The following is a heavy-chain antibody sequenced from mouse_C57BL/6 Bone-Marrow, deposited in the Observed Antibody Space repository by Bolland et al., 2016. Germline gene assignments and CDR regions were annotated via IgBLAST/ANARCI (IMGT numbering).Heavy chain of an antibody. CDR3: ARSHYGSSPWFAY. J-gene: IGHJ3*01. Sequence: YGTTSYNQKFKGKATLTVDQSSSTAYMQLNSLTSEDSAVYYCARSHYGSSPWFAYWGQGTLV. V-gene: IGHV1-39*01. D-gene: IGHD1-1*01. CDR2: YGTT.